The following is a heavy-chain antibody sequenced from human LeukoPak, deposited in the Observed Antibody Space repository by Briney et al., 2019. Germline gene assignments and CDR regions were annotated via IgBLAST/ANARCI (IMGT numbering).Heavy chain of an antibody. CDR3: AKGHCSSTSCYGTGFDY. D-gene: IGHD2-2*01. J-gene: IGHJ4*02. V-gene: IGHV3-30*02. CDR1: GFTFSSYA. CDR2: IRYDGINK. Sequence: GSSLRLSCAASGFTFSSYAMHWVRQAPGKGLEWVAFIRYDGINKYYADSVKGRFTISRDNSKNTLYLQMNSLRAEDTAVYYCAKGHCSSTSCYGTGFDYWGQGTLVTVPS.